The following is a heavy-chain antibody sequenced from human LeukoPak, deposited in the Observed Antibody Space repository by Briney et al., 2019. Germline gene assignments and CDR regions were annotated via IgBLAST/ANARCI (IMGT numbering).Heavy chain of an antibody. CDR2: IIPIFGTA. Sequence: ASVKVSCKASGGTFSSYAISWVRQAPGQGLEWMGGIIPIFGTANYAQKFQGRVTITTDESTSTAYMELSSLRSEDTAVYYCASETARYCSGGSCYSEFDYWGQGTLVTVSS. CDR3: ASETARYCSGGSCYSEFDY. CDR1: GGTFSSYA. J-gene: IGHJ4*02. V-gene: IGHV1-69*05. D-gene: IGHD2-15*01.